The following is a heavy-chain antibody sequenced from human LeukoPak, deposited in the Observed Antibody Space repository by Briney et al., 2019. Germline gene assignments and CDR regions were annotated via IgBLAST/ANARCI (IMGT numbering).Heavy chain of an antibody. CDR2: INQDGSEK. Sequence: PGGSLRLSCAASGLSFGSYWMNWVREAPGKGLEWVAKINQDGSEKNYVDSVKGRFTMSRDNAKSSVYLQMNSLRGEDSSVYYCARSDQGPDYWGQGTLVTVSS. V-gene: IGHV3-7*01. CDR1: GLSFGSYW. CDR3: ARSDQGPDY. J-gene: IGHJ4*02.